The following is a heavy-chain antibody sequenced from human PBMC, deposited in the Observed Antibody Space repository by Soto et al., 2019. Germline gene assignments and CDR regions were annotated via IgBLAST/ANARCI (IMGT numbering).Heavy chain of an antibody. CDR3: ARGRIQLWYPFDN. CDR2: IYYSGST. D-gene: IGHD5-18*01. J-gene: IGHJ4*02. CDR1: CGSSSSHD. V-gene: IGHV4-59*11. Sequence: IMRLTYTVACGSSSSHDGRWILQPPGKGLEWIGYIYYSGSTNYNPSLKSRVTISVDTSKNQFSLKLSSVTAADTAVYYCARGRIQLWYPFDNWGQGTLVTVSS.